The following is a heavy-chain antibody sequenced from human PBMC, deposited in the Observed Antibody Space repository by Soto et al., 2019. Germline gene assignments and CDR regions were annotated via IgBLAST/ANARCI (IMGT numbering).Heavy chain of an antibody. D-gene: IGHD3-9*01. CDR3: AREDWDY. V-gene: IGHV4-59*01. J-gene: IGHJ4*02. CDR1: GGSISSYY. CDR2: IYYSGST. Sequence: QVQLQESGPGLVKPSETLSLTCTVSGGSISSYYWSWIRQPPGKGLEWIGYIYYSGSTNYNPSLQSRVTIAVDTAKSQFSLKLSSVTAADTAVYDCAREDWDYWGQGTLVTVSS.